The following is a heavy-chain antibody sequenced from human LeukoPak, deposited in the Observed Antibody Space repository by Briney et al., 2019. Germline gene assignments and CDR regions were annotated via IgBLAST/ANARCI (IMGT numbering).Heavy chain of an antibody. CDR1: GYSIRDGYY. D-gene: IGHD6-13*01. J-gene: IGHJ4*02. CDR3: TRDGHLIAGSRFDD. V-gene: IGHV4-38-2*02. CDR2: LHHRGST. Sequence: SETLSLTCTVSGYSIRDGYYWGWIRQPPGKGLEWIGSLHHRGSTYYNPSLKSRVSTSVDTSKNQIFLKLSSVTAADTAVYYCTRDGHLIAGSRFDDWGQGTLVTVTS.